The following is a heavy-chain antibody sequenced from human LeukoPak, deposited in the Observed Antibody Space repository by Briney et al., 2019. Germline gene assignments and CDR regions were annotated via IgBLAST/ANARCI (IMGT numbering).Heavy chain of an antibody. CDR1: GGTFSSYA. Sequence: SVKVSCKASGGTFSSYAISWVRQAPGQGLEWMGGVIPIFGTANYAQKFQGRVTITADESTSTAYMELSSLRSEDTAVYYCATLGYCSGGSCYTVDCWGQGTLVTVSS. CDR2: VIPIFGTA. CDR3: ATLGYCSGGSCYTVDC. V-gene: IGHV1-69*13. D-gene: IGHD2-15*01. J-gene: IGHJ4*02.